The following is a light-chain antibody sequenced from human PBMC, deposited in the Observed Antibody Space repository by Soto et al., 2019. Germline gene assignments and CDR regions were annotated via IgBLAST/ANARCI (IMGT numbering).Light chain of an antibody. J-gene: IGKJ4*01. Sequence: EIVLSQSPGTLSLSPGERATLSCRASQSLSTTYLAWYQQKPGQAPRLLIYGASSRATGIPDRFSGSGSGTDLPLTISRLEPEDFAVFYCQQYGSSPGRIFGGGTKVEIK. CDR2: GAS. V-gene: IGKV3-20*01. CDR1: QSLSTTY. CDR3: QQYGSSPGRI.